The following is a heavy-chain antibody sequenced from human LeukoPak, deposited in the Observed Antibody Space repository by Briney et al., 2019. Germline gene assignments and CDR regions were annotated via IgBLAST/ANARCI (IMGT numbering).Heavy chain of an antibody. CDR2: IIPIFGTA. Sequence: ASVKVSCKASGGTFSSYAISWVRQAPGQGLEWMGGIIPIFGTANYAQKFQGRVTITTDESTSTAYMELSSLRSEDTAVYYCAIEVSYSSSSDIWGQGTMVTVSS. D-gene: IGHD6-6*01. J-gene: IGHJ3*02. CDR3: AIEVSYSSSSDI. V-gene: IGHV1-69*05. CDR1: GGTFSSYA.